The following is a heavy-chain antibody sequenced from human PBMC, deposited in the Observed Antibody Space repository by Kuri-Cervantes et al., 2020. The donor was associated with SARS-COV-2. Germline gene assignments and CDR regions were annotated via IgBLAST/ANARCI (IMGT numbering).Heavy chain of an antibody. CDR2: ISGSGGST. V-gene: IGHV3-23*01. CDR3: ARDLRLGNSLDH. CDR1: GFTFSSYA. D-gene: IGHD6-19*01. J-gene: IGHJ5*02. Sequence: GGSLRLSCAASGFTFSSYAMSWVRQAPGKGLEWVSAISGSGGSTYYADSVKGRFTISRDNSKNTLYLQMNSLRAEDTAIYYCARDLRLGNSLDHWGQGTLVTVSS.